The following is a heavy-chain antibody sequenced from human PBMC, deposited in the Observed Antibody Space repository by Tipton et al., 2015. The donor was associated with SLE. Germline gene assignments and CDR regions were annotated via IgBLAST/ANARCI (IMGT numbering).Heavy chain of an antibody. J-gene: IGHJ4*02. Sequence: TLSLTCSVSGGSITSSNYYWNWIRQPAGKGLQWIGRIHSHGTTDYNLSLKSRVTLSIDTSKNHFSLKMTSVSAADTAMYYCARVFRHGYNYPSTRFDYWGQGTLVTVSS. V-gene: IGHV4-61*02. D-gene: IGHD5-24*01. CDR2: IHSHGTT. CDR1: GGSITSSNYY. CDR3: ARVFRHGYNYPSTRFDY.